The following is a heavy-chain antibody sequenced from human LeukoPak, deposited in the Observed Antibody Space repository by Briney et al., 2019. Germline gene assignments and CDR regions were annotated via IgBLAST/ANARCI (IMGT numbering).Heavy chain of an antibody. CDR3: ARDNPSSYYDFWSGPNWFDP. J-gene: IGHJ5*02. CDR2: IYYSGST. V-gene: IGHV4-39*06. D-gene: IGHD3-3*01. CDR1: GGSISSSSYY. Sequence: SETLSLTCTVSGGSISSSSYYWGWIRQPPGKGLEWIGSIYYSGSTYYNPSLKSRVTISVDTSKNQFPLKLSSVTAADTAVYYCARDNPSSYYDFWSGPNWFDPWGQGTLVTVSS.